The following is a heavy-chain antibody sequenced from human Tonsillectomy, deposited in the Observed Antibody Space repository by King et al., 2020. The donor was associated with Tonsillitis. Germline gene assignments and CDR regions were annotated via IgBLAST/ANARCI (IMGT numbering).Heavy chain of an antibody. Sequence: QLQESGPGLVKPSQTLSLTCTVSGASISSGSYNWSWIRQSAGRGLERIGRIDSSGNTDYNPTLKSRVTISIDTSKNQFSLRLNSVTAADTAVYYCARGRKWFGEEPNWFDAWGQGTLVTVSS. CDR3: ARGRKWFGEEPNWFDA. CDR1: GASISSGSYN. J-gene: IGHJ5*02. D-gene: IGHD3-10*01. CDR2: IDSSGNT. V-gene: IGHV4-61*02.